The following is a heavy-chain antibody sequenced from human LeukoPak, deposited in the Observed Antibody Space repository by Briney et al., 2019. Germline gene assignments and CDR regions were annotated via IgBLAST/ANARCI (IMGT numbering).Heavy chain of an antibody. V-gene: IGHV3-30*18. Sequence: PGGSLRLSCAASGFTFRSSAMHWVRQAPGKGLEWVAVISSEGRDKYYADSVKGRFTISRDNSKNTLSLQMDSLRAEDTAVYYCAKDWVYASGTFFVNWGQGTLVTVSS. CDR2: ISSEGRDK. D-gene: IGHD2-8*01. CDR1: GFTFRSSA. CDR3: AKDWVYASGTFFVN. J-gene: IGHJ4*02.